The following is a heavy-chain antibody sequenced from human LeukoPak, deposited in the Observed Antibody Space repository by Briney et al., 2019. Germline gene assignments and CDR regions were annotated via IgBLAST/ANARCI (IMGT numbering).Heavy chain of an antibody. CDR2: IVGGRGNT. Sequence: ASVKVSCKASGFTFTTSAVQWVRQARGQRLERIGWIVGGRGNTNYAQKFQERVTITRDMSTSTAYMELSSLRSEDTAVYYCAASPPMTTEGYYYYYMDVWGKGTTVTVSS. D-gene: IGHD4-11*01. V-gene: IGHV1-58*01. CDR3: AASPPMTTEGYYYYYMDV. J-gene: IGHJ6*03. CDR1: GFTFTTSA.